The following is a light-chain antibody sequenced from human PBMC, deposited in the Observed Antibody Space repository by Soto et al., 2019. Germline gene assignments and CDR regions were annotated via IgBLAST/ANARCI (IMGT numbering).Light chain of an antibody. CDR2: EVS. J-gene: IGLJ1*01. Sequence: QSVLTQPPSASPTPGQSVTFSRLGTSRDVGGYNHVSWYQQHPGKAPKLMIYEVSQRPSGVPDRFSGAKSGNTASLTVSGFQAEDEFDYNCTSYIDSLNLHVVGTGTNVTV. CDR3: TSYIDSLNLHV. V-gene: IGLV2-8*01. CDR1: SRDVGGYNH.